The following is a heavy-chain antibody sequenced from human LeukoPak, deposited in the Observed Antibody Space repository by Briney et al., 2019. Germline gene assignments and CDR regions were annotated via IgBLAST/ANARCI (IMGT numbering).Heavy chain of an antibody. V-gene: IGHV1-18*01. CDR1: GYTFTSYG. J-gene: IGHJ4*02. CDR2: IIAYNGNT. CDR3: ARAQGELHYGN. D-gene: IGHD1-26*01. Sequence: VASVKVSCKASGYTFTSYGISCVRRAPGQGLEWMGWIIAYNGNTNYAQKLQGRVTMTTDTSTSTAYMELRSLRSDDTAVYYCARAQGELHYGNWGQGTLVTVSS.